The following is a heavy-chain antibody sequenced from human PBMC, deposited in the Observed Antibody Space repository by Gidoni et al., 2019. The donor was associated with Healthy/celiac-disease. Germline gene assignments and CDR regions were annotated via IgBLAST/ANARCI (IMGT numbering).Heavy chain of an antibody. CDR2: IYYSGST. D-gene: IGHD5-12*01. J-gene: IGHJ3*02. CDR3: ARPSDGEATSAFDI. V-gene: IGHV4-59*08. Sequence: QVQLQESGPGLVKPSETLSLTCTFSGGSISSYYCSWIRQPPGKGLEWIGYIYYSGSTNYNPSLKSRVTISVDTSKNQFSLKLSSVTAADTAVYYCARPSDGEATSAFDIWGQGTMVTVSS. CDR1: GGSISSYY.